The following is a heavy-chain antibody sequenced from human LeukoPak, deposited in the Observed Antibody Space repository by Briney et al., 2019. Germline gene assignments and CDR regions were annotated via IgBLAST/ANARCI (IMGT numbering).Heavy chain of an antibody. CDR3: ARGPYYDSSGYSPSPYYFDY. J-gene: IGHJ4*02. Sequence: GGSLRLSCAASGFTVSSNWMSWVRQAPGKGLEWVANIKQDGSEKYYVDSVKGRFTMSRDNAKNSLYLQMNSLRAEDTAVYYCARGPYYDSSGYSPSPYYFDYWGQGTLVTVSS. CDR2: IKQDGSEK. D-gene: IGHD3-22*01. CDR1: GFTVSSNW. V-gene: IGHV3-7*01.